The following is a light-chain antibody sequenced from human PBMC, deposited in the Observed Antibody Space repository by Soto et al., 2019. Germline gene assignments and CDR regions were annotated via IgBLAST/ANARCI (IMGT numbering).Light chain of an antibody. CDR3: SSYTSSRPLYV. J-gene: IGLJ1*01. Sequence: QSVLTQPASVAGSPGQSITISCTCTNGDIDFYTYVSWYQQHPGEDPKLIIYEVAKRPSAVYSRFSGSQPGNTDSLTISGLQAEDEADSHCSSYTSSRPLYVFGTGTKVTVL. CDR1: NGDIDFYTY. CDR2: EVA. V-gene: IGLV2-14*01.